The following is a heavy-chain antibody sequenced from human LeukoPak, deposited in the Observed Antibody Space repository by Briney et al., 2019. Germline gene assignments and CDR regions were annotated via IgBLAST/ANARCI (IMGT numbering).Heavy chain of an antibody. CDR1: GYTFTGYY. J-gene: IGHJ4*02. Sequence: ASVKVSCKASGYTFTGYYMHWVRQAPGQGLEWMGWINPNSGGTNYAQKFQGRVTMTRDTSISTAYMELSSLRSEDTAVYYCAKFFRNKIWSGFRWGQGTLVTVSS. D-gene: IGHD3-3*01. CDR3: AKFFRNKIWSGFR. CDR2: INPNSGGT. V-gene: IGHV1-2*02.